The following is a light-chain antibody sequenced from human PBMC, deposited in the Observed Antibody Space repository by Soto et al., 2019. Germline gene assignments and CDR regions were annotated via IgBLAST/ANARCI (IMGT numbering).Light chain of an antibody. CDR3: AAWDDNLRGPV. V-gene: IGLV1-44*01. Sequence: QSGLTQPPSASGTPGQTIIISCSGSSSNVGRNTVNWYQHLPGTAPKVLIYRNSHRPSGVPDRFSGSQSGSSASLAISGLQSEDEADYYCAAWDDNLRGPVFGGGTKLTVL. CDR2: RNS. CDR1: SSNVGRNT. J-gene: IGLJ3*02.